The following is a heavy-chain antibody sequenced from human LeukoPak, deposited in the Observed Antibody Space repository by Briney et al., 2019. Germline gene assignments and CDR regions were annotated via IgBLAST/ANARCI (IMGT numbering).Heavy chain of an antibody. D-gene: IGHD6-13*01. CDR3: ARGYSSSWLPPGYYYGMDV. CDR1: GLTVTNAW. CDR2: IYSGGST. Sequence: QSGGSLRLSCSASGLTVTNAWMSWVRQAPGKGLEWVSVIYSGGSTYYADSVKGRFTISRDNSKNTLYLQMNSLRAEDTAVYYCARGYSSSWLPPGYYYGMDVWGQGTTVTVSS. J-gene: IGHJ6*02. V-gene: IGHV3-53*01.